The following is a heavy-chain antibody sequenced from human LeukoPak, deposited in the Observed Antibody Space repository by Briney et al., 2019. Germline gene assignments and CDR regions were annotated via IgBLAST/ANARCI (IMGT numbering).Heavy chain of an antibody. CDR3: ARMYYYDSSGSTMSPPGDY. Sequence: RTSETLSLTCTVSGGSISSSYYYWGWIRQPPGKGLEWIGRIYYSGSTYYNPSLRSRVTISVDTSKNQFSLKLSSVTAADTAVYYCARMYYYDSSGSTMSPPGDYWGQGTLVTVSS. D-gene: IGHD3-22*01. CDR2: IYYSGST. CDR1: GGSISSSYYY. V-gene: IGHV4-39*01. J-gene: IGHJ4*02.